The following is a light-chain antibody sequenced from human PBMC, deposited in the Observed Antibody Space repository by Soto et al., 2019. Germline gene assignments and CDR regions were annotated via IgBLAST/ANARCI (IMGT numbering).Light chain of an antibody. CDR3: QQYGDSPKT. CDR1: ENVPSSS. J-gene: IGKJ1*01. V-gene: IGKV3-20*01. CDR2: GAV. Sequence: EIVLTQSPATLSSSPGDAATLSCRASENVPSSSLAWYQQKPGQAPGLLIYGAVTRATGIPDRFSGSGSGTDFTLSINRLEPEDFAVYYCQQYGDSPKTFGQGTKVDIK.